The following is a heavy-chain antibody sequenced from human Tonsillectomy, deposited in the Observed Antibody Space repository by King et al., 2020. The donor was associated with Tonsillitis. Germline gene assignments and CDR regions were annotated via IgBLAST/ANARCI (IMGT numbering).Heavy chain of an antibody. Sequence: VQLLESGGGLVQPGGSLRLSCAASGFTFSSYALSWVRQAPGKGLEWVSTFTGSGGRPYYADSVKVRFTISRDDSKNTLYLQMNSLRAEDTAVYYCAKDGWELPQPDAFDIWGQGTMVTVSS. CDR1: GFTFSSYA. V-gene: IGHV3-23*01. D-gene: IGHD1-26*01. CDR2: FTGSGGRP. J-gene: IGHJ3*02. CDR3: AKDGWELPQPDAFDI.